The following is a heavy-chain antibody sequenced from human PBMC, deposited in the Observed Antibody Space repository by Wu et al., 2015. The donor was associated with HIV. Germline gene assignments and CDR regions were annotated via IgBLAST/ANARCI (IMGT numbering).Heavy chain of an antibody. CDR2: MNPKTGNT. CDR3: AREPSGYYYDI. D-gene: IGHD3-22*01. Sequence: QVQLVQSGAEVKKPGASVKVSCKASAYTFTSYDINWVRQAPGQGLDWMGWMNPKTGNTGYAQKFQGRVTFTRNTSMSTAYMELSRLRSDDTAVYYCAREPSGYYYDIWGQGTMVTVSS. CDR1: AYTFTSYD. J-gene: IGHJ3*02. V-gene: IGHV1-8*03.